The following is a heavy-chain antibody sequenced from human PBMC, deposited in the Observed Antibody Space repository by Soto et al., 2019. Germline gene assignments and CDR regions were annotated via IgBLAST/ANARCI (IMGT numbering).Heavy chain of an antibody. Sequence: GGSLRLSCAASGFTFSSYSMNWVRQAPGKGLEWVSSISSSSSYIYYADSVKGRFTISRDNAKNSLYLQMNSLRAEDTAVYYCAREGLELFGSWFDPWGQGTLVTVSS. CDR3: AREGLELFGSWFDP. J-gene: IGHJ5*02. D-gene: IGHD1-7*01. CDR2: ISSSSSYI. CDR1: GFTFSSYS. V-gene: IGHV3-21*01.